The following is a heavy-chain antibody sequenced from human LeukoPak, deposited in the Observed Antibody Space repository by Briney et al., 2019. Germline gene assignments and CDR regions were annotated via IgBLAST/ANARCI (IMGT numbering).Heavy chain of an antibody. CDR3: ARDQLYYYDTSGYATLDY. CDR2: ISSSGSTI. V-gene: IGHV3-48*03. CDR1: GFTFSSYE. Sequence: GGSLTLSCAASGFTFSSYEMNWVRQAPGKGLEWVSYISSSGSTIYYADSVKGRFTISRDNAKNSLYLQMDSLRAEDTAVYYCARDQLYYYDTSGYATLDYWGQGTLVTVSS. D-gene: IGHD3-22*01. J-gene: IGHJ4*02.